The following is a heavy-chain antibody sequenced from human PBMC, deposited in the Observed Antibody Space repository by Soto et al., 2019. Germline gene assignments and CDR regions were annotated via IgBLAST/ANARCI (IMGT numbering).Heavy chain of an antibody. Sequence: GASVKVSCKASGYSFIDYYIHWVRQAPGQGFEWMGRISPKSGGTNYAQKFEGRVTMTWDTSLNTAYMELSSLISDDTAVYYCARPPGYISDWCYFDLWGQGTLVTVSS. CDR1: GYSFIDYY. V-gene: IGHV1-2*02. J-gene: IGHJ4*02. CDR3: ARPPGYISDWCYFDL. CDR2: ISPKSGGT. D-gene: IGHD3-9*01.